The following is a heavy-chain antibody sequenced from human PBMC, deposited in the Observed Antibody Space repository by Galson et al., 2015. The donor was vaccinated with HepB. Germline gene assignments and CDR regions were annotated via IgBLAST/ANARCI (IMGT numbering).Heavy chain of an antibody. CDR1: GFTFSSYA. Sequence: SLRLSCAASGFTFSSYAMSWVRQAPGKGLEWVSGISGSGGSTYYADSVKGRFTISRDNSKNTLYLQMNSLRAEDTAVYYCTTDYFASGSLGYWGQGTLVTVSS. CDR3: TTDYFASGSLGY. D-gene: IGHD3-10*01. V-gene: IGHV3-23*01. CDR2: ISGSGGST. J-gene: IGHJ4*02.